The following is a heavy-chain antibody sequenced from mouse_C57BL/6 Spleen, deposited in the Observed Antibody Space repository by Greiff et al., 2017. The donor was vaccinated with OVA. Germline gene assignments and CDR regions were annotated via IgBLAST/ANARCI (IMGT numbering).Heavy chain of an antibody. CDR2: ISSGSSTI. D-gene: IGHD2-5*01. Sequence: EVQVVESGGGLVKPGGSLKLSCAASGFTFSDYGMHWVRQAPEKGLEWVAYISSGSSTIYYADTVKGRFTISRDNAKNTLFLQMTSLRSEDTAMYYCARGGVTTKGGFAYWGQGTQGNVSA. J-gene: IGHJ3*01. V-gene: IGHV5-17*01. CDR1: GFTFSDYG. CDR3: ARGGVTTKGGFAY.